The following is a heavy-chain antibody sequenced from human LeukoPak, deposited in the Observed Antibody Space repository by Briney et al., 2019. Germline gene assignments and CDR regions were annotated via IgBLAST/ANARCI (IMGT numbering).Heavy chain of an antibody. CDR3: ARGRSSSWSSFDY. D-gene: IGHD6-13*01. CDR1: GGSISSGAYY. CDR2: IYNNGRT. Sequence: PSETLSLTCTVSGGSISSGAYYWSWIRQPPGKGLEWLGYIYNNGRTYYNPSLKSRVTISVDTSKNLFSLKVSSVTAADAAVYYCARGRSSSWSSFDYWGQGTLVTVSS. V-gene: IGHV4-30-4*01. J-gene: IGHJ4*02.